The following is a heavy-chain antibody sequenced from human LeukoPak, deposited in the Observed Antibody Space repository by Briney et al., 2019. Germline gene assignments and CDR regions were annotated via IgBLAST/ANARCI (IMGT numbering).Heavy chain of an antibody. J-gene: IGHJ4*02. CDR3: AREASAMIVVAYYFDY. Sequence: SVKVSCKASGGTFSSYAISWVRQAPGQGLEWMGRIIPIFGTANYVQKFQGRVTITTDESTSTAYMELSSLRSEDTAVYYCAREASAMIVVAYYFDYWGQGTLVTVSS. D-gene: IGHD3-22*01. CDR1: GGTFSSYA. V-gene: IGHV1-69*05. CDR2: IIPIFGTA.